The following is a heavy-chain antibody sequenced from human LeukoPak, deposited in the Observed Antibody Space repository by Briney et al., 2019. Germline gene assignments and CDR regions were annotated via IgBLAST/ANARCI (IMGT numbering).Heavy chain of an antibody. D-gene: IGHD4-17*01. CDR1: GGTFSSYA. Sequence: GASVKVSCKASGGTFSSYAISWVRQAPGQGLEWMGGIIPIFGTANYAQKFQGRVTITADKSTSTAYMELSSLRSEDTAVYYCSVTTVTSFDYWGQGTLVTVSS. CDR2: IIPIFGTA. V-gene: IGHV1-69*06. CDR3: SVTTVTSFDY. J-gene: IGHJ4*02.